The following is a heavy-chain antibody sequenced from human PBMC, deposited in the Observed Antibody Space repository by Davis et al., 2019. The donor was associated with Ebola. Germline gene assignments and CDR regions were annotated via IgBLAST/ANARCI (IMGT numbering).Heavy chain of an antibody. CDR2: INPSGGST. CDR3: ARAALGRWLLFDY. J-gene: IGHJ4*02. D-gene: IGHD5-24*01. Sequence: ASVKVSCKASGYTFTSYYIHWVRQAPGQGLEWMGIINPSGGSTISAQKFQGRVTMTSDTSTSTVSMELSSLRSEDTAVYYCARAALGRWLLFDYWGQGTLVTVSS. V-gene: IGHV1-46*01. CDR1: GYTFTSYY.